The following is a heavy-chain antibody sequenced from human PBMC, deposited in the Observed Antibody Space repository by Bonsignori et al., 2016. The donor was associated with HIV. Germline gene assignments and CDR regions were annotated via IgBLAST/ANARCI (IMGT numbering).Heavy chain of an antibody. CDR3: ATTAQEQPWVVWDS. V-gene: IGHV3-48*02. CDR2: ISTSSSMI. Sequence: GGSLRLSCAASGFNFKNYGMNWVRQAPGKGLEWVAHISTSSSMIHYADSVRGRFTISRDDDKNTLSLQMSGLRDDDTAVYYCATTAQEQPWVVWDSWGQGTLVTVSS. D-gene: IGHD2-15*01. CDR1: GFNFKNYG. J-gene: IGHJ4*02.